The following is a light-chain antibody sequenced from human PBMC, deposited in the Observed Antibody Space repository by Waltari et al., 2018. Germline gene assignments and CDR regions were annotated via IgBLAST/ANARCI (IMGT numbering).Light chain of an antibody. CDR2: KAS. CDR1: QGVSGW. Sequence: DIQMTQSPSSLSASVGDRVTLTCRASQGVSGWLAWYQQKPGKAPNLLIYKASSLQSGVPSRFSGSGSGTDFTLTISSLQPEDFATYYCQQYISAPPTFGQGTKVEVK. J-gene: IGKJ1*01. V-gene: IGKV1-12*01. CDR3: QQYISAPPT.